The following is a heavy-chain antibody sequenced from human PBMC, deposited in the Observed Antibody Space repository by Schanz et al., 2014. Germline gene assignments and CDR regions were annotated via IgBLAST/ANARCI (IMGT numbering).Heavy chain of an antibody. CDR3: ARVHIATYHYNSPGAFDI. Sequence: QVQLVPSGAEVKKPGASVKVSCKASGYIFGSHGTTWVRQAPGQGPELMGWINAHTGNTQYAQKFQGRVNMTRDTVTTTVHLELTRLRTDDTAIYYCARVHIATYHYNSPGAFDIWGQGTRXTVSS. CDR1: GYIFGSHG. CDR2: INAHTGNT. J-gene: IGHJ3*02. D-gene: IGHD3-10*01. V-gene: IGHV1-18*01.